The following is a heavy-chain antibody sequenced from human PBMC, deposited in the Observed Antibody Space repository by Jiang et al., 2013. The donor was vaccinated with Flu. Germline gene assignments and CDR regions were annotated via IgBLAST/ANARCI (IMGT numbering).Heavy chain of an antibody. V-gene: IGHV4-59*01. CDR3: ARSITRWVSGDAFDI. Sequence: TVSVAPSVVTTGAGSGSPQGRDWSGLGISITVGAPTTTPPSKSRVTISVDTSKNQFSLKLSSVTAADTAVYYCARSITRWVSGDAFDIWGQGTMVTVSS. CDR1: VAPSVVTT. D-gene: IGHD3-3*01. CDR2: SITVGAP. J-gene: IGHJ3*02.